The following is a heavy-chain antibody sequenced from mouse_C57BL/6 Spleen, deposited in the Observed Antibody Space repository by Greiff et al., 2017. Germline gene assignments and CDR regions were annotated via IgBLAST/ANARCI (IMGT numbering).Heavy chain of an antibody. J-gene: IGHJ1*03. D-gene: IGHD1-1*01. Sequence: QVQLQQPGAELVKPGASVKLSCKASGYTFTSYWMHWVKQRPGQGLEWIGMIHPNSGSTNYNEKFKSKATLTVDKSSSTAYMQLSSLTSEDSAVYYCARFPFITTVVATGFDVWGTGTTVTVSS. V-gene: IGHV1-64*01. CDR1: GYTFTSYW. CDR3: ARFPFITTVVATGFDV. CDR2: IHPNSGST.